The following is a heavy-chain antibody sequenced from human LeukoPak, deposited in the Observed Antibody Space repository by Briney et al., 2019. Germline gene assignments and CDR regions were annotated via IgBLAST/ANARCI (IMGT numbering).Heavy chain of an antibody. Sequence: APVKVSCKASGGTFSSYAISWVRQAPGQGLEWMGGIIPIFGTANYAQKFQGRVTITADESTSTAYMELSSLRSEDTAVYYCASPSSTSSGLAFDIWGQGTMVTVSS. CDR3: ASPSSTSSGLAFDI. V-gene: IGHV1-69*13. CDR1: GGTFSSYA. J-gene: IGHJ3*02. D-gene: IGHD2-2*01. CDR2: IIPIFGTA.